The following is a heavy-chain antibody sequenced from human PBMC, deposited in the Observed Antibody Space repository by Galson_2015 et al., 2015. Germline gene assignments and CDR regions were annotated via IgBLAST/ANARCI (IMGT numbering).Heavy chain of an antibody. V-gene: IGHV1-24*01. Sequence: VSCKVSGYTLTELSIHWVRQAPGKGLEWMGGFDREDGETTYAQKFQGRVTMTEDTSIDTAYMELSSLRSEDTAVYYCATDPLRGYSYDFWGQGTLITVSS. D-gene: IGHD5-18*01. CDR2: FDREDGET. CDR3: ATDPLRGYSYDF. CDR1: GYTLTELS. J-gene: IGHJ4*02.